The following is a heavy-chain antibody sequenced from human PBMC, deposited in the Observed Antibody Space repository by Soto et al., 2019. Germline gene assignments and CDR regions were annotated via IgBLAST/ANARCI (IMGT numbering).Heavy chain of an antibody. CDR1: GYTFTSYY. D-gene: IGHD6-19*01. CDR3: ARKLSSNGWSAFDY. Sequence: ASVKVSCKASGYTFTSYYMHWVRQAPGQGLEWMGIISPSSGGTTYAQKFQGRVTVTRDTSTTTVYMELSSLRSEDTAVYYCARKLSSNGWSAFDYWGQGTLVTVSS. CDR2: ISPSSGGT. V-gene: IGHV1-46*01. J-gene: IGHJ4*02.